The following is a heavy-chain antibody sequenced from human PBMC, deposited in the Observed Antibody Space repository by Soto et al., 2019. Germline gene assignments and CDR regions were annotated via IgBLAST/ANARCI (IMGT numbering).Heavy chain of an antibody. V-gene: IGHV1-24*01. CDR1: GYTLTELS. Sequence: ASVKVSCKVSGYTLTELSMHWVRQAPGKGLEWMGGFDPEDGETIYAQKFQGRVTMTEDTSTDTAYMELSSLRSEDTAVYYCATDLLPHYDSSAGGVLAYWGQGTLVTVSA. J-gene: IGHJ4*02. D-gene: IGHD3-22*01. CDR2: FDPEDGET. CDR3: ATDLLPHYDSSAGGVLAY.